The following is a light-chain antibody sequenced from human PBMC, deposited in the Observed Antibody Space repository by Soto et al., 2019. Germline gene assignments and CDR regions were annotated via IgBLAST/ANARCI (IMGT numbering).Light chain of an antibody. CDR2: GAS. CDR1: PSVSSSD. CDR3: QRHGAT. V-gene: IGKV3-20*01. Sequence: EIVFTQSPSTLSLSPGERATLSCRTVPSVSSSDLAWYQQKPGQAPRLLIYGASSRATGIPDRFSGSGSGTDFTLTISGLEPEDSAAYYCQRHGATFGQGTKVDIK. J-gene: IGKJ1*01.